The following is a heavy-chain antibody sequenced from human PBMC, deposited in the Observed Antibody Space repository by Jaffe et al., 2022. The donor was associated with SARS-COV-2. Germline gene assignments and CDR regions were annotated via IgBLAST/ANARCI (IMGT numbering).Heavy chain of an antibody. J-gene: IGHJ6*02. CDR2: IRSKANSYAT. CDR1: GFTFSGSA. Sequence: EVQLVESGGGLVQPGGSLKLSCAASGFTFSGSAMHWVRQASGKGLEWVGRIRSKANSYATAYAASVKGRFTISRDDSKNTAYLQMNSLKTEDTAVYYCTRLHRSDGYYYYGMDVWGQGTTVTVSS. V-gene: IGHV3-73*01. CDR3: TRLHRSDGYYYYGMDV.